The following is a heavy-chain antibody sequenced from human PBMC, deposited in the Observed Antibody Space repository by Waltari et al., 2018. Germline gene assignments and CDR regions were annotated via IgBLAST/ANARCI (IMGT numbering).Heavy chain of an antibody. CDR2: IIPILGIA. J-gene: IGHJ6*02. V-gene: IGHV1-69*08. CDR1: GGPFSSYT. CDR3: ARDVWVREVKYYYYGMDV. D-gene: IGHD3-10*01. Sequence: QVQLVQSGAEVKKPATSVTVSCKASGGPFSSYTIRWVRQALGHGLEWMGRIIPILGIANDAQKFQGRVTITADKSTSTAYMELSSLRSEDTAVYYCARDVWVREVKYYYYGMDVWGQGTTVTVSS.